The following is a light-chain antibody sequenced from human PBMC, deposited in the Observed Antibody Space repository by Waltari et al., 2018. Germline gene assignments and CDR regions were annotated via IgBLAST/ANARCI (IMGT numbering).Light chain of an antibody. V-gene: IGLV2-11*01. J-gene: IGLJ1*01. CDR2: DVN. CDR3: SSYAGGSLFV. Sequence: SALTQPRSVSGSPGQSVTISCTGSNSAIGAYTYVPWYQQHPGRAPKPMLYDVNQRPSGVPRRFSGSKSGNTASLTISGLQAEDETDYYCSSYAGGSLFVFGDGTKVTVL. CDR1: NSAIGAYTY.